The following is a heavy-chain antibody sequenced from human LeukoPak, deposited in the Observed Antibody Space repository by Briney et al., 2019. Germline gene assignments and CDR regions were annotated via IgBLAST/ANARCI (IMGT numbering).Heavy chain of an antibody. J-gene: IGHJ4*01. D-gene: IGHD5-24*01. V-gene: IGHV4-4*03. CDR1: GGSITNTND. CDR3: ARDGGPYRPLDY. Sequence: PETPSHTRGVSGGSITNTNDWTWFRQPPGKGLEWIGEVNLQGSTNYNPSLMSRVAISVDKSENHISLQLTSVTAADTAVYYCARDGGPYRPLDYSG. CDR2: VNLQGST.